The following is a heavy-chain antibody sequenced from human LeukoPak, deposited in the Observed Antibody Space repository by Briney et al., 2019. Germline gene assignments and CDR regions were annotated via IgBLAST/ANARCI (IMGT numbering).Heavy chain of an antibody. Sequence: GASVKVSCKASGYTFSSYAMNWVRQAPGQGLEWMGWINTNTGNPTYAQGFTGRFVFSLDTSVSTAYLQISSLQAEDTGVYYCARSNNDGDYLGVGFDYWGQGTLVTVSS. J-gene: IGHJ4*02. CDR3: ARSNNDGDYLGVGFDY. D-gene: IGHD4-17*01. CDR2: INTNTGNP. V-gene: IGHV7-4-1*02. CDR1: GYTFSSYA.